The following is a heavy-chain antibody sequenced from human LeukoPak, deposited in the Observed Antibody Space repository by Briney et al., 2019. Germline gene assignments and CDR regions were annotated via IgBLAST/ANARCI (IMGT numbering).Heavy chain of an antibody. V-gene: IGHV3-48*03. Sequence: GGSLRLSCAASGFIFTPYEMNWVRQAPGKGLEWVSYISSTGITTYYADSVKGRFTISRDNAKNSLNLQMKSLRAEDTAVYYCCGASFGYWGQGTLVTVSS. CDR3: CGASFGY. CDR2: ISSTGITT. J-gene: IGHJ4*02. D-gene: IGHD2-21*01. CDR1: GFIFTPYE.